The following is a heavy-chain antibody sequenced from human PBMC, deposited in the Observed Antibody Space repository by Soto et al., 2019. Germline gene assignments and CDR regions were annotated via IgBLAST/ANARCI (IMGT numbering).Heavy chain of an antibody. CDR2: IYWDDDK. D-gene: IGHD3-10*01. CDR1: GFSLSTSGVG. Sequence: QITLKESGPTLVKPTQTLTLTCNFSGFSLSTSGVGVGWIRQPPGKALEWLALIYWDDDKRYSPSLKSRLTIXKXXSKNQVVLTMTNMDPVDTATYYCVHIRYVSGLFDYWGQGTLVTVSS. CDR3: VHIRYVSGLFDY. V-gene: IGHV2-5*02. J-gene: IGHJ4*02.